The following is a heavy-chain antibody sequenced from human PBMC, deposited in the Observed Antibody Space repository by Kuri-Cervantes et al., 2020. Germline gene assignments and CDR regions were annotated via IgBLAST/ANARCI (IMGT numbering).Heavy chain of an antibody. CDR1: GFTFSSYG. J-gene: IGHJ3*02. CDR2: ISYDGSNK. V-gene: IGHV3-30*19. Sequence: GGSLRLSCAASGFTFSSYGMHWVRQAPGKGLEWVAVISYDGSNKYYADSVKGRFTISRDNSKNTLYLQMNSLRAEDTAVYYCARDKVWFGELLDGAFDIWGQGTMVTVSS. D-gene: IGHD3-10*01. CDR3: ARDKVWFGELLDGAFDI.